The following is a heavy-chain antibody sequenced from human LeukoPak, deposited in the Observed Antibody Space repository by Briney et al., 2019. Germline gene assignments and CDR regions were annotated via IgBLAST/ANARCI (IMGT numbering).Heavy chain of an antibody. D-gene: IGHD3-9*01. J-gene: IGHJ3*02. Sequence: GGSLRLSCAASGFTFSSYAMSWVRQAPGKGLEWVANIKQDGSEKYYVDSVKGRFTISRDNAKNSLYLQMNSLRAEDTAVYYCARDLSGPRALDAFDIWGQGTMVTVSS. CDR1: GFTFSSYA. CDR2: IKQDGSEK. CDR3: ARDLSGPRALDAFDI. V-gene: IGHV3-7*01.